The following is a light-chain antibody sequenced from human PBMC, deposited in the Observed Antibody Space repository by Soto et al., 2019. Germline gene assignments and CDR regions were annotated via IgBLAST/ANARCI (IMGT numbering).Light chain of an antibody. Sequence: QSARTQPASVSGSPGQSIAISCTGTSSDVGGYNYVSWYQQLPGKAPKLLISEVSNRPSGVSHRFSGSKSGNTASLTISGLQAEDVADYYCRSYRPGGPVVFSTGPKATVL. CDR2: EVS. CDR3: RSYRPGGPVV. V-gene: IGLV2-14*01. J-gene: IGLJ1*01. CDR1: SSDVGGYNY.